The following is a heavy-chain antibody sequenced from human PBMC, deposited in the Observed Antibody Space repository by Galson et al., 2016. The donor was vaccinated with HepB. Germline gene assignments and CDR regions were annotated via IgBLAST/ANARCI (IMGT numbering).Heavy chain of an antibody. V-gene: IGHV1-46*01. CDR3: TRERGIHGFDY. D-gene: IGHD3-16*01. CDR1: GYTFIIYY. Sequence: SVKVSCKASGYTFIIYYIHWVRQAPGQGLEWMGIINPIAGTTTYEQRFQGRLTLTRDTSTSTVYMDLSSLTSEDTAVYYCTRERGIHGFDYWGQGTLVTVSS. CDR2: INPIAGTT. J-gene: IGHJ4*02.